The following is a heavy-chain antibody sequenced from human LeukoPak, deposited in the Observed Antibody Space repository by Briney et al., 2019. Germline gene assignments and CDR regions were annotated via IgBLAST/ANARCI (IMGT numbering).Heavy chain of an antibody. Sequence: LTGGSLRLSCAASGFTFSSYAMSWVRQAPGKGLEWVSAISGSGGSTYYADSVKGRFTISRDNAKNSLYLQMNSLRAEDTAVYYCARSSGWYTGFDYWGQGTLVTVSS. CDR2: ISGSGGST. CDR1: GFTFSSYA. J-gene: IGHJ4*02. D-gene: IGHD6-19*01. V-gene: IGHV3-23*01. CDR3: ARSSGWYTGFDY.